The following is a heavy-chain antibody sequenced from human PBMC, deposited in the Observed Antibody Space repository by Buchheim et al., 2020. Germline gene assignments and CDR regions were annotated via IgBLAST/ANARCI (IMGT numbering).Heavy chain of an antibody. D-gene: IGHD1-26*01. V-gene: IGHV1-69*06. CDR2: IIPIFGTA. CDR3: ARAHRYSGSSLIKFAY. Sequence: QVQLVQPGAEVKKPGSSVKVSCKASGGTFSSYAFHWVRQAPGQGLEWMGGIIPIFGTANYAQNFQGRVTITADKSTSTAYMELTSLKSEDTAVYYCARAHRYSGSSLIKFAYWGQGTL. CDR1: GGTFSSYA. J-gene: IGHJ4*02.